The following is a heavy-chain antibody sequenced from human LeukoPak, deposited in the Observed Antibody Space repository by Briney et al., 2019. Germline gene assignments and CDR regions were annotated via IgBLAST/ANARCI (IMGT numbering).Heavy chain of an antibody. CDR2: IYDIGNT. CDR3: ARGGMRRRYDC. J-gene: IGHJ4*02. V-gene: IGHV3-53*01. D-gene: IGHD1-14*01. CDR1: GFTFSINY. Sequence: GGSLRLSCAVSGFTFSINYMSWVRQARGKGLEWVSVIYDIGNTYYADSVKGRFTISRDTSKNTVYLQMNSLRAEDTAVYYCARGGMRRRYDCWGQGGLVTVSS.